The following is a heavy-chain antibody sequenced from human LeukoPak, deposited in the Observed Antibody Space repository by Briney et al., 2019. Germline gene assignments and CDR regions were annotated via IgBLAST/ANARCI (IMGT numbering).Heavy chain of an antibody. CDR3: ARDSPRGYCSGGSCYAWFDP. V-gene: IGHV3-23*01. CDR2: ISGSGGTT. J-gene: IGHJ5*02. CDR1: GFIFSRYA. Sequence: GGSLRLSCAASGFIFSRYAMGWVRQPPGKGLEWVSTISGSGGTTYYADSVKGRFTISRDNAKNSLYLQMNSLRAEDTAVYYCARDSPRGYCSGGSCYAWFDPWGQGTLVTVSS. D-gene: IGHD2-15*01.